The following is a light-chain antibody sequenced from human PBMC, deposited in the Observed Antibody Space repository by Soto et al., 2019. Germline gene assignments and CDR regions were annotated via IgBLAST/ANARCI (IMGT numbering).Light chain of an antibody. CDR1: QSINNW. Sequence: DIQMTQSPSTLSASVGDRVTITCRASQSINNWLAWYQQKPGKAPKLLIYDASSLEGGVTSRFSGSGSGTEFTLTISSLQPDDFATYYCQHYDSYSITFGEGTRLEIK. CDR3: QHYDSYSIT. CDR2: DAS. V-gene: IGKV1-5*01. J-gene: IGKJ5*01.